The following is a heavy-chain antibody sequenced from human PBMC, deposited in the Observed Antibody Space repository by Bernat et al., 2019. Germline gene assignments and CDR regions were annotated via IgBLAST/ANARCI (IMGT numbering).Heavy chain of an antibody. Sequence: EVQLVESGGGLVQPGGSLRLSCATSGFTFSHSWMSWLRQAPGKGLEWLANIKEDGGQTNYVDSVKGRFTMSRDNAQNSLFLQMNSLKAEDTAVYFCARDPAYGAIDLWGQGTLVTVSS. J-gene: IGHJ5*02. D-gene: IGHD4/OR15-4a*01. CDR1: GFTFSHSW. CDR2: IKEDGGQT. V-gene: IGHV3-7*01. CDR3: ARDPAYGAIDL.